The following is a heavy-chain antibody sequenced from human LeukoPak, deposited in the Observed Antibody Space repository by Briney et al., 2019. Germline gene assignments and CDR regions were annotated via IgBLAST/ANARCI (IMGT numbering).Heavy chain of an antibody. D-gene: IGHD3-16*01. CDR2: IKQDGSEK. Sequence: GGSLRLSCAASGFTFSNYWMTWVRQAPGKGLEWVANIKQDGSEKYYADSVKGRFTISRDNAKNSVYLQMNSLRAEDTAVYYCATWATGIDYWGQGTLVTVSS. J-gene: IGHJ4*02. CDR1: GFTFSNYW. CDR3: ATWATGIDY. V-gene: IGHV3-7*05.